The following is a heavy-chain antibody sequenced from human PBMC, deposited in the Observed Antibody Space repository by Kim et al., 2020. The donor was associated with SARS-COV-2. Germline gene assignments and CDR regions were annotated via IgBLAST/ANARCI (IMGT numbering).Heavy chain of an antibody. J-gene: IGHJ5*02. CDR1: GYTLTELS. V-gene: IGHV1-24*01. CDR2: FDPEDGET. CDR3: ATAGRQPRASGWFDP. D-gene: IGHD3-10*01. Sequence: ASVKVSCKVSGYTLTELSMHWVRQAPGKGLEWMGGFDPEDGETIYAQKFQGRVTMTEDTSTDTAYMELSSLRSEDTAVYYCATAGRQPRASGWFDPWGQGTLVTVSS.